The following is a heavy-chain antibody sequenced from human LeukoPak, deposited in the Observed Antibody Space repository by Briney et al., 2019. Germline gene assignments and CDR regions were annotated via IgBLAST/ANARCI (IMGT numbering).Heavy chain of an antibody. CDR3: ARARLPDY. D-gene: IGHD2-15*01. V-gene: IGHV3-7*01. CDR2: IKQDGSEK. CDR1: GFTFSSYW. J-gene: IGHJ4*02. Sequence: GGSLRLSCAASGFTFSSYWRSWVRQAPGKGLEWVANIKQDGSEKYYVDSVKGRITISRDNAKNSLYLQMNSLRAEDTAVYYCARARLPDYWGQGTLVTVSS.